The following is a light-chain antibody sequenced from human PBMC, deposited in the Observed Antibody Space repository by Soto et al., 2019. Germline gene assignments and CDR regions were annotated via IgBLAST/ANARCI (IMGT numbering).Light chain of an antibody. CDR3: QQSYSTPPT. V-gene: IGKV1-39*01. Sequence: DIQMTQSPSSLSASVGDRVTITCRASQSINTFLNWYQQKPGKVPKLLIYGGFSLESAVPSRFSVSVSGTDFTLIISSLQPEDFAGYYCQQSYSTPPTLGQGTKVEIK. CDR2: GGF. CDR1: QSINTF. J-gene: IGKJ2*01.